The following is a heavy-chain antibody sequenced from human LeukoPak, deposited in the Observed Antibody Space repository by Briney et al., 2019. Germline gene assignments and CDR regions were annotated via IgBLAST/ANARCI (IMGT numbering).Heavy chain of an antibody. J-gene: IGHJ3*02. CDR1: GFTFSSYR. V-gene: IGHV3-30-3*01. D-gene: IGHD3-22*01. CDR2: ISHDGSNE. Sequence: HPGGSLRLSCAASGFTFSSYRMHWVRQAPGKGLEWVALISHDGSNEYYADSVKGRFTTSRDNSKNTLYVQMNSLRAEDTAVYYCMRGDFYATSGLDAFDIWGQGTMVTVSS. CDR3: MRGDFYATSGLDAFDI.